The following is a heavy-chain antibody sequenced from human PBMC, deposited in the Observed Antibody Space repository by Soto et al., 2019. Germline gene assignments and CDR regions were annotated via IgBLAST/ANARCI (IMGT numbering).Heavy chain of an antibody. CDR3: ARHRWVRGATLGDYYYYYMDV. V-gene: IGHV4-39*01. Sequence: QLQLQESGPGLVKPSEPLSLTCTVSGGSISSSSYYWGWIRQPPGKGLEWIGIIYYSGSTYYNPSLKSRVTISVDTSKNQFSLKLSSVTAADTAVYYCARHRWVRGATLGDYYYYYMDVWGKGTTVTGSS. CDR1: GGSISSSSYY. J-gene: IGHJ6*03. D-gene: IGHD3-10*01. CDR2: IYYSGST.